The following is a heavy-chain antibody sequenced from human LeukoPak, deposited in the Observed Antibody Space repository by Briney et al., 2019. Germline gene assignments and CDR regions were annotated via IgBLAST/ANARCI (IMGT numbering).Heavy chain of an antibody. CDR1: PLSVTNYY. D-gene: IGHD3-22*01. CDR3: ARHASYFYSSPYAD. CDR2: IYYTGNT. V-gene: IGHV4-59*08. J-gene: IGHJ4*02. Sequence: SKTLSLTCAVSPLSVTNYYWSWIRQPPGKGLEWIGYIYYTGNTNYNPSLKSRVTLSLDTSKNQFSLRLNSVTATDTAVYYCARHASYFYSSPYADWGQGTLVTVSS.